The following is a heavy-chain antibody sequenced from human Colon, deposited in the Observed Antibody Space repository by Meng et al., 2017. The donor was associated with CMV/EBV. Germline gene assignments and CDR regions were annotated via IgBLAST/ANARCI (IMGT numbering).Heavy chain of an antibody. CDR2: ITPILGIA. Sequence: SVKVSCKASGGTFSSYTISWVRQAPGQGLEWMGRITPILGIANYAQKFQGRVTITADKSTSTAYMELSSLRSEDTAVYYCARIDRLLWGLGYWGQGTLVTVSS. J-gene: IGHJ4*02. CDR1: GGTFSSYT. V-gene: IGHV1-69*02. CDR3: ARIDRLLWGLGY. D-gene: IGHD2-15*01.